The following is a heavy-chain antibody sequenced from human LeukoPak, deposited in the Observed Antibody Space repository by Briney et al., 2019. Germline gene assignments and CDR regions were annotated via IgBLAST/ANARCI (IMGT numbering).Heavy chain of an antibody. J-gene: IGHJ4*02. Sequence: PGGSLRLSCASSGFIFSTYAMSWVRQAPGKGPEWVSSISGGGGSTYYADSVKGRSTISRDNFKNTLYLQMNSLRAEDTAVYYCAKDFLAAAGTNPFDYWGQGTLVTVSS. CDR2: ISGGGGST. CDR1: GFIFSTYA. V-gene: IGHV3-23*01. D-gene: IGHD6-13*01. CDR3: AKDFLAAAGTNPFDY.